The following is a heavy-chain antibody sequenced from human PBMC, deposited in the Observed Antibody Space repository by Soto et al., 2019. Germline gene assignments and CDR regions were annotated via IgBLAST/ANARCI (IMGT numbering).Heavy chain of an antibody. J-gene: IGHJ6*02. CDR3: AREGVDTAMAGPYYYYGMDV. V-gene: IGHV3-48*03. CDR2: ISSSGSTI. CDR1: GFTFSSYE. D-gene: IGHD5-18*01. Sequence: GSLRLSCAASGFTFSSYEMNWVRQAPGKGLEWVSYISSSGSTIYYADSVKGRFTISRDNAKNSLYLQMNSLRAEDTAVYYCAREGVDTAMAGPYYYYGMDVWGQGTTVTVSS.